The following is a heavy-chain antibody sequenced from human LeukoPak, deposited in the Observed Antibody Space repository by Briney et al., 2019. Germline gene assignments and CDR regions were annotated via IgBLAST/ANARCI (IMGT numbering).Heavy chain of an antibody. CDR1: GGTFSSYA. J-gene: IGHJ6*03. D-gene: IGHD6-6*01. CDR2: INPNSGGT. Sequence: ASVKVSCKASGGTFSSYAISWVRQAPGQGLEWMGWINPNSGGTNYAQKFQGRVTMTRDTSISTAYMELSRLRSDDTAVYYCASRSSSSSYYYYYYMDVWGKGTTVTVSS. V-gene: IGHV1-2*02. CDR3: ASRSSSSSYYYYYYMDV.